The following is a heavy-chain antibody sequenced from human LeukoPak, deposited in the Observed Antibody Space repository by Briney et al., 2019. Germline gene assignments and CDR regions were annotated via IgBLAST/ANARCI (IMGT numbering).Heavy chain of an antibody. CDR2: ISGSGGST. Sequence: PGGSLRLSCAASGFTFSAYAMSWVRQAPGKGLEWLSYISGSGGSTYYADSVKGRFTISRDNSKNTLYLQMNSPRAEDTALYYCAKRVGSYHFDSWGQGTLVTVSS. V-gene: IGHV3-23*01. CDR1: GFTFSAYA. J-gene: IGHJ4*02. D-gene: IGHD3-16*02. CDR3: AKRVGSYHFDS.